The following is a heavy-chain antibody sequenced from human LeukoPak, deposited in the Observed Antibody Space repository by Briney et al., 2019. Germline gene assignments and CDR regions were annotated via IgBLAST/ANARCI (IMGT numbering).Heavy chain of an antibody. CDR2: IYTSGST. CDR1: GGSISSYY. Sequence: SETLSLTCTVSGGSISSYYWSWIRQPAGKGLEWIGRIYTSGSTNYNPSLKSRVTMSVDTSKNQFSLKLSSVTAADTAVYYCARDLNNYYGSGNYMDVWGKGTTVTISS. J-gene: IGHJ6*03. CDR3: ARDLNNYYGSGNYMDV. D-gene: IGHD3-10*01. V-gene: IGHV4-4*07.